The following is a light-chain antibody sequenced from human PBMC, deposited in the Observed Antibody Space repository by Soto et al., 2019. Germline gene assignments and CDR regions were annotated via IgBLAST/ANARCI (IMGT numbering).Light chain of an antibody. CDR1: YTVGPN. J-gene: IGKJ1*01. V-gene: IGKV3-15*01. CDR3: HQYSHTFRT. Sequence: EIVLTQFPAALSVSPGERATLSCWASYTVGPNLAWYQQKPGQAPRLLIYDTSTRATGVPARFSGSGSGTEFALTISNLQAEDSAVYHCHQYSHTFRTFGQGTKVEIK. CDR2: DTS.